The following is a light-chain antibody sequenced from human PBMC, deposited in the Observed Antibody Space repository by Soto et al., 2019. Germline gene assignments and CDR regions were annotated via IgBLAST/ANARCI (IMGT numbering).Light chain of an antibody. CDR2: SAS. CDR3: QQYNNWPWT. J-gene: IGKJ1*01. Sequence: EIVMTQSPATLSVSPGGRATLSCRASQSISDTLAWYQQKPGQAPRLLIYSASRRATDFPGRFSGSGSGTDFTLTISSLQSEDLAVYYCQQYNNWPWTFGQGTKVDIK. V-gene: IGKV3-15*01. CDR1: QSISDT.